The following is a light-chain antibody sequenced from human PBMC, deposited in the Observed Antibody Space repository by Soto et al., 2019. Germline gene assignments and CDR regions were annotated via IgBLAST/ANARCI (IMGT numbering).Light chain of an antibody. CDR1: SSDIGTYNY. Sequence: QSALTQPASVSGSPGQSITISCTGTSSDIGTYNYVSRYQQHPGQAPKLMIYDVSNRPSGVSDRFSGSKSGNTASLTISGLQAKDEADYYCYSCSRSSGTRYVFGTGTKLTVL. CDR2: DVS. CDR3: YSCSRSSGTRYV. J-gene: IGLJ1*01. V-gene: IGLV2-14*03.